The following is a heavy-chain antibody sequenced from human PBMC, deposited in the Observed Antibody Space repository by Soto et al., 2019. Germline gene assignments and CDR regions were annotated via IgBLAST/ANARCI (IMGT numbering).Heavy chain of an antibody. Sequence: QVQLQESGPGLVKPSGTLSLTCAVSGGSISSSNWWSWVRQPPGKGLEWIGEIYHSGSTNYNPSLKSRVTISVDKSKNQFSLKLSSVTAADTAVYYCASTSSWYDYYYYYGMDVWGQGTTVTVSS. CDR1: GGSISSSNW. CDR3: ASTSSWYDYYYYYGMDV. CDR2: IYHSGST. D-gene: IGHD6-13*01. J-gene: IGHJ6*02. V-gene: IGHV4-4*02.